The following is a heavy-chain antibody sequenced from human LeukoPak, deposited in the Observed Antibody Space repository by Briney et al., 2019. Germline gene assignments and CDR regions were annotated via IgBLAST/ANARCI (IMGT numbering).Heavy chain of an antibody. J-gene: IGHJ4*02. D-gene: IGHD3-22*01. CDR3: AKLVTMIVVVSRSYFDY. Sequence: GGSLRLSCAASGFTFSSYAMSWVRQAPGKGLEWVSAISGSGGSTYYADSVKGRFTISRDNFKNTLYLQMNSLRAEDTAVYYCAKLVTMIVVVSRSYFDYWGQGTLVTVSS. V-gene: IGHV3-23*01. CDR2: ISGSGGST. CDR1: GFTFSSYA.